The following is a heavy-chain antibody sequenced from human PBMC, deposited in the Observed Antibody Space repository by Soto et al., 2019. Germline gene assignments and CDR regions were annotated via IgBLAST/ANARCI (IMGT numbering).Heavy chain of an antibody. CDR3: ARDSTGYSSSWYLPVGYYYYYMDV. D-gene: IGHD6-13*01. V-gene: IGHV1-46*03. J-gene: IGHJ6*03. Sequence: ASVKVSCKASGYTFTSYYMHWVRQAPGQGLEWMGIINPSGGSTSYAQKFKGRVTMTRDTSRSTVYMELSSLRSEDTAVYYCARDSTGYSSSWYLPVGYYYYYMDVWGKGTTVTVSS. CDR1: GYTFTSYY. CDR2: INPSGGST.